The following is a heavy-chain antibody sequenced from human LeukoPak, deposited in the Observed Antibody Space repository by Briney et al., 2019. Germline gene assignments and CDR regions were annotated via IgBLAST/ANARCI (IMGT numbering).Heavy chain of an antibody. CDR2: ISGRGDST. CDR1: GFTFNTYA. CDR3: ARQRETAVAGTGFDY. J-gene: IGHJ4*02. Sequence: GGSLRLSCAVSGFTFNTYAMNWVRQVPGKGLEWVSSISGRGDSTYYPDSVRGRFTISKDSSTNTLYLHMSSLRAEDTAVYYCARQRETAVAGTGFDYWGQGTLVTVSS. D-gene: IGHD6-19*01. V-gene: IGHV3-23*01.